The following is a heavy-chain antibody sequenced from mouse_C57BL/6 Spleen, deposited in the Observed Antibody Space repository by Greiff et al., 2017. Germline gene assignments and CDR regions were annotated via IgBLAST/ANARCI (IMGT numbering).Heavy chain of an antibody. J-gene: IGHJ4*01. V-gene: IGHV1-61*01. CDR3: ARKGYYYAMDY. CDR1: GYTFTSYW. CDR2: IYPSDSET. Sequence: QVQLQQSGAELVRPGSSVKLSCKASGYTFTSYWMDWVKQRPGQGLEWIGNIYPSDSETHYNQKFKDKATLTVDKSSSTAYMQLSSLTSEDSAVYYCARKGYYYAMDYWGQGTSVTVSS.